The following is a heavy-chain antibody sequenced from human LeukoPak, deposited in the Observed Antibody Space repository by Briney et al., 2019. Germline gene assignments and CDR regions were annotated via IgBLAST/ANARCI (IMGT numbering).Heavy chain of an antibody. V-gene: IGHV1-18*04. J-gene: IGHJ4*02. Sequence: ASVKVSCKASGYTFTSYGISWVRQAPGQGLEWMGSISPYTGNTKYAERFQDRVIMTTDTSTRTAYTELRSLRSDETAVFYCARDQYDSVWGSYRPYFDYWGQGTLVTVSS. D-gene: IGHD3-16*02. CDR3: ARDQYDSVWGSYRPYFDY. CDR2: ISPYTGNT. CDR1: GYTFTSYG.